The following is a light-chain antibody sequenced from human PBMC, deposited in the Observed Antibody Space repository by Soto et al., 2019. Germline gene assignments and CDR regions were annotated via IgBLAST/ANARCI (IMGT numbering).Light chain of an antibody. CDR1: TSEIGIYSL. CDR3: CSYRGSDSFV. Sequence: QSALAQPASVSGSPGQSVTISCTGTTSEIGIYSLVSWYQHRAGEAPKLLIYEIFKRPSGVSNRFSGSKSGKTASLTISGLQAEDEADYYCCSYRGSDSFVFGGGTQLTVL. CDR2: EIF. J-gene: IGLJ3*02. V-gene: IGLV2-23*02.